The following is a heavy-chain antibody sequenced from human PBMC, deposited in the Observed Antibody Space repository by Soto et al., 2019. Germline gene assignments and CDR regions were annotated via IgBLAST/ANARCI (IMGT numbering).Heavy chain of an antibody. V-gene: IGHV3-74*01. D-gene: IGHD1-7*01. J-gene: IGHJ4*02. Sequence: EVQLVESGGGLVEPGGSLRLSCAASGFTLSSYWMHWVRQVPGKGLMWVSRINVDGSRTNYADSVKGRFTISRDNAKNTLYLQMNSPRGEDTAVYYCGRDLGNYDRYYLAYWGQGTLVTVSS. CDR1: GFTLSSYW. CDR3: GRDLGNYDRYYLAY. CDR2: INVDGSRT.